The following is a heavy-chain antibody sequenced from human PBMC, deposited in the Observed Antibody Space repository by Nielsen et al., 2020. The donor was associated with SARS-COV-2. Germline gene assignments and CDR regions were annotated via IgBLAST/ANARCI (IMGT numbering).Heavy chain of an antibody. CDR2: IKSKTDGGTT. Sequence: GESLKISCAASGFTFSYYYMSGVRQAPGKGLEWVGRIKSKTDGGTTDYAAPVKGRFTISRDDSKNTLYLQMNSLKTEDTAVYYCTTGVYRWGQGTLVTVSS. V-gene: IGHV3-15*01. CDR3: TTGVYR. J-gene: IGHJ5*02. CDR1: GFTFSYYY.